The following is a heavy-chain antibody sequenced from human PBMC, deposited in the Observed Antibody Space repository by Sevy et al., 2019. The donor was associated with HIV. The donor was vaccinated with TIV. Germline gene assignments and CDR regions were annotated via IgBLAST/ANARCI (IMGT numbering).Heavy chain of an antibody. V-gene: IGHV3-21*01. CDR1: GFTFSNYN. J-gene: IGHJ6*02. Sequence: GGSLRLSCAASGFTFSNYNMNWVRQAPGKGLEWVSSISSSSRYIYYADSMKGRFTISREKAKNSPYLQMNSLRAKDTAVYYCARVVAYCSGGSCFPGYYYGMDVWGQGTTVTVSS. CDR2: ISSSSRYI. CDR3: ARVVAYCSGGSCFPGYYYGMDV. D-gene: IGHD2-15*01.